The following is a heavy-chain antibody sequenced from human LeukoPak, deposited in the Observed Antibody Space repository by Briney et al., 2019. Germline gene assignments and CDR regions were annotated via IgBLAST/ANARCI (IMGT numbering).Heavy chain of an antibody. CDR2: ISYDGSNK. CDR3: ARGAYCSGGSCFPYYYYGMDV. D-gene: IGHD2-15*01. J-gene: IGHJ6*02. CDR1: GFTFSSYW. Sequence: PGGSLRLSCAASGFTFSSYWMNWARQAPGKGLEWVAVISYDGSNKYYADSVKGRFTISRDNSKNTLYLQMNSLRAEDTAVYYCARGAYCSGGSCFPYYYYGMDVWGQGTTVTVSS. V-gene: IGHV3-30-3*01.